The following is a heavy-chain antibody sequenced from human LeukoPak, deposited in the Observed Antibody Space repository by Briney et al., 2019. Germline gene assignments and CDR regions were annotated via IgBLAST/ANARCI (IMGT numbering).Heavy chain of an antibody. CDR2: ISGSGTTI. Sequence: PGGSLRLSCAASGFTFSSYEMSWVRQAPGKGLEWISHISGSGTTIYYGDSVKGRFTISRDNAKNSLYLQMNSLRAEDTAIYYCAREGSSSCYDSCSWFDPWGQGTLVTVSS. CDR3: AREGSSSCYDSCSWFDP. CDR1: GFTFSSYE. V-gene: IGHV3-48*03. D-gene: IGHD2-2*01. J-gene: IGHJ5*02.